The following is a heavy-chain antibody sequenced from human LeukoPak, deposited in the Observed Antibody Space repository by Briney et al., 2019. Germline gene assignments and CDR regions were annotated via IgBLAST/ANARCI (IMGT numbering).Heavy chain of an antibody. Sequence: GASVKVSCKASGGTFSSYAISWVRQAPGQGLEWMGGIIPIFGTANYAQKFQGRVTITADKSTSTAYMELSSLRSEDTAVYYCARGDMRRAVAGTTYFDYWGQGTLVTVSS. D-gene: IGHD6-19*01. CDR2: IIPIFGTA. CDR3: ARGDMRRAVAGTTYFDY. CDR1: GGTFSSYA. V-gene: IGHV1-69*06. J-gene: IGHJ4*02.